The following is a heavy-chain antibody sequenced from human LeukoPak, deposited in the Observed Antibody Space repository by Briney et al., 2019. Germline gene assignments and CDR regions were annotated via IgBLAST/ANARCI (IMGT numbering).Heavy chain of an antibody. CDR2: IYYSGST. V-gene: IGHV4-59*01. CDR1: GGSISSYY. Sequence: SETLSLTCTVSGGSISSYYWSWIRRPPGKGLEWIGYIYYSGSTNYNPSLKSRVTISVDTSKNQFSLKLSSVTAADTAVYYCARDLNSYGSAAFDIWGQGTMVTVSS. D-gene: IGHD5-18*01. J-gene: IGHJ3*02. CDR3: ARDLNSYGSAAFDI.